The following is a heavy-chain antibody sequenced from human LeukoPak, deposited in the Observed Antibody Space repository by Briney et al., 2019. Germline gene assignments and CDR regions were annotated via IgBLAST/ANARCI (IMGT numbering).Heavy chain of an antibody. D-gene: IGHD2-15*01. CDR1: GFTFSSYA. J-gene: IGHJ6*03. V-gene: IGHV3-30*04. Sequence: GGSLRLSCAASGFTFSSYAMHWVRQAPGKGLEWVAVISYDGSNKYYADSVKGRFTISRDNSKNTLYLQMNSLRAEDTAVYYCARDRSVAYYYMDVWGKGTTVTVSS. CDR2: ISYDGSNK. CDR3: ARDRSVAYYYMDV.